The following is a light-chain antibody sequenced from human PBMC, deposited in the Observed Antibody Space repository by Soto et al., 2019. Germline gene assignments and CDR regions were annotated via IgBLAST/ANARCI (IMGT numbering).Light chain of an antibody. J-gene: IGKJ5*01. CDR1: QGINSY. CDR2: AAS. CDR3: QQLNSYPQIT. Sequence: DIQLTQSPSFLSASVGDRVTITCRASQGINSYLAWYQQEPWKAPKLLIYAASTLQSGVPSRFSGSGSGTEFTLTISSLQPEDFTTYSCQQLNSYPQITFGQGTRLEIK. V-gene: IGKV1-9*01.